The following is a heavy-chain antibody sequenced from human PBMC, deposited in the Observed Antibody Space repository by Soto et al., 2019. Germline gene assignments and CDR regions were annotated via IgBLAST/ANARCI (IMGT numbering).Heavy chain of an antibody. V-gene: IGHV4-61*01. CDR1: GGSVSSGSFY. CDR2: FYDSGST. J-gene: IGHJ6*02. D-gene: IGHD5-12*01. CDR3: AASAPPATNYYYDMDV. Sequence: SETLSLTCTVSGGSVSSGSFYWSWIRRPPGKGLEWIGYFYDSGSTNYNPSLRSRVTMSVDTSKNQFSLKLSSVTAADTAVYYCAASAPPATNYYYDMDVWGQVTMVPVSS.